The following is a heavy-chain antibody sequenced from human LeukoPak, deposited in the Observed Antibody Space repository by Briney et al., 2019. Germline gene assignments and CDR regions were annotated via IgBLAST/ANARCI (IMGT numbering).Heavy chain of an antibody. CDR2: IYYKGYT. V-gene: IGHV4-39*01. CDR1: GGSISSNTNY. Sequence: SETLSLTCTVSGGSISSNTNYWGWIRQPPGRGLEWIGSIYYKGYTFYNPSLKSRVTISVDTSKDQFSLKLSSVTAADTAVYYCARRGGAHFYGSSGLYFPFDCWGQGILVLVSS. J-gene: IGHJ4*02. D-gene: IGHD3-22*01. CDR3: ARRGGAHFYGSSGLYFPFDC.